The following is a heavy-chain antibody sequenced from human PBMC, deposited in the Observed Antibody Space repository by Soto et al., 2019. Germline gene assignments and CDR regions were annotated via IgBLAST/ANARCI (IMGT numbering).Heavy chain of an antibody. CDR2: IWYDGSNK. Sequence: QVQLVESGGGVVQPGRSLRLSCAASGFTFSSDGMHWVRQAPGKGLEWVAVIWYDGSNKYYADSVKGRFTISRDNSKTALYLQMNSLIAEDTAVYYCAREEGLKYYFDYWGQGTLVTVSS. CDR3: AREEGLKYYFDY. J-gene: IGHJ4*02. V-gene: IGHV3-33*01. CDR1: GFTFSSDG. D-gene: IGHD6-6*01.